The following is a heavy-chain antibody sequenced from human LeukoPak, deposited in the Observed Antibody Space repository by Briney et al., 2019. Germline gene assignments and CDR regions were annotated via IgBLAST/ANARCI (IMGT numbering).Heavy chain of an antibody. D-gene: IGHD4-17*01. CDR1: GGSFSGYY. CDR2: INHSGST. CDR3: ARGLGGNYGDYGEAFDI. V-gene: IGHV4-34*01. Sequence: SETLSLTCAVYGGSFSGYYWSWIRQPPGKGLGWIGEINHSGSTNYNPSLKSRVTISVDTSKNQFSLKLSSVTAADTAVYYCARGLGGNYGDYGEAFDIWGQGTMVTVSS. J-gene: IGHJ3*02.